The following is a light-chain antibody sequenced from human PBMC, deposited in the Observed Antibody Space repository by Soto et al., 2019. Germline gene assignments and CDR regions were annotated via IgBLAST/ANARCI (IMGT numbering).Light chain of an antibody. Sequence: QSVLTQPPSASGTPGQRVTISCSGSSSNIGSNYVYWYQQFPGTAPKLLIYRNDQRPSGVPDRFSGSKSGPSASLAISGLRSEDEADYYCAAWDDSLSGVVFGGGTKLTVL. V-gene: IGLV1-47*01. J-gene: IGLJ2*01. CDR1: SSNIGSNY. CDR2: RND. CDR3: AAWDDSLSGVV.